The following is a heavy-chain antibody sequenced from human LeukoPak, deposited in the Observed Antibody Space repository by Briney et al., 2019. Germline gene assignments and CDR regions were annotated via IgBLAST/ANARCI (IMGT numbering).Heavy chain of an antibody. CDR3: AGARITMIVVVNDAFDI. CDR1: GGSFSGYY. CDR2: INHGGST. Sequence: SETLSLTCAVYGGSFSGYYWSWIRQPPGKGLGWIGEINHGGSTNYNPSLKSRVTISVDTSKNQFSLKLSSVTAADTAVYYCAGARITMIVVVNDAFDIWGQGTMVTVSS. J-gene: IGHJ3*02. V-gene: IGHV4-34*01. D-gene: IGHD3-22*01.